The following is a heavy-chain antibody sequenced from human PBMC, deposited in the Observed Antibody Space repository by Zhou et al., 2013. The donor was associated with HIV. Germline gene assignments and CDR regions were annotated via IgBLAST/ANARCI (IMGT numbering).Heavy chain of an antibody. J-gene: IGHJ3*02. Sequence: QVQLVQSGAEVKKPGASVKVSCKASGYTLTNYYMHWVRLAPGQGPEWMGIINPSGGSTRYAQKFQGRVTMTRDTSTSTVYMELSSLRSEDTAVYYCTRGIVVVVAYDAFDIWGQGTVVTVSS. V-gene: IGHV1-46*01. D-gene: IGHD2-15*01. CDR3: TRGIVVVVAYDAFDI. CDR1: GYTLTNYY. CDR2: INPSGGST.